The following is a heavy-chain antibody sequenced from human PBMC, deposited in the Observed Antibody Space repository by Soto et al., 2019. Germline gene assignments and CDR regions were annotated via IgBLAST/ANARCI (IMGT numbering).Heavy chain of an antibody. CDR2: IDWDDDK. V-gene: IGHV2-70*01. CDR3: ARIPGGDCYSNYYYGMDV. D-gene: IGHD2-21*02. J-gene: IGHJ6*02. CDR1: GFSLIAIVIC. Sequence: SGPTLVNPTQTLTLTCTFSGFSLIAIVICVSWIRQPPGKALEWLALIDWDDDKYYSTSLKTRLTISKDTSKNQVVLTMTNMDPVDTATYYCARIPGGDCYSNYYYGMDVWGQGTTVTVSS.